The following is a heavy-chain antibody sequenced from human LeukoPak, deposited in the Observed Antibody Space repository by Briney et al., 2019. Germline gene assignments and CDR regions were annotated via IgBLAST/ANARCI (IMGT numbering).Heavy chain of an antibody. D-gene: IGHD5-24*01. V-gene: IGHV3-7*01. CDR2: IQKDGSDK. Sequence: PGGSLRLSCAASGFTFSTHWISWFRQAPGKGLEWEALIQKDGSDKYYVDSVKGRFTISRDNAKNSLYLQMNGLRADDTAVYYCAGDEGWTFDIWGQGTKVTVSS. J-gene: IGHJ3*02. CDR1: GFTFSTHW. CDR3: AGDEGWTFDI.